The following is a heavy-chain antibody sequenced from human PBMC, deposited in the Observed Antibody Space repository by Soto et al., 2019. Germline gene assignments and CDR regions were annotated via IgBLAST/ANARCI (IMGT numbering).Heavy chain of an antibody. J-gene: IGHJ6*02. Sequence: QVQLVESGGGVVQPGRSLRLSCAASGFTFSSYGMHWVRQAPGKGLEWVAVISYDGSNKYYADSVKGRFTISRDNSKNTRDRKMNSLRAEDQAVYYCAKVTPLKSSSRPWVYYYYYGMDLWAQGPTVTVSS. CDR1: GFTFSSYG. D-gene: IGHD6-13*01. CDR3: AKVTPLKSSSRPWVYYYYYGMDL. CDR2: ISYDGSNK. V-gene: IGHV3-30*18.